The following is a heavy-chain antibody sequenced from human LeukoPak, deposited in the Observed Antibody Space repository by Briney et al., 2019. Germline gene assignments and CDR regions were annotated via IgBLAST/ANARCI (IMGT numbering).Heavy chain of an antibody. V-gene: IGHV3-30-3*01. D-gene: IGHD3-3*01. Sequence: GRSLRLSCAASGFTFSSYAMHWVRQAPGKGLEWVAVISYDGSNKYYADSVKGRFTISRDNSKNTLYLQMNSLRAEDTAVYYCARGPRITGTDYRGQGTLVTVSS. CDR2: ISYDGSNK. CDR3: ARGPRITGTDY. CDR1: GFTFSSYA. J-gene: IGHJ4*02.